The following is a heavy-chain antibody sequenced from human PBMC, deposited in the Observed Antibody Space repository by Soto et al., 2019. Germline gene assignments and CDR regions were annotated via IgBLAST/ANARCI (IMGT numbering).Heavy chain of an antibody. Sequence: QLQLQESGSGLVKPSKTLSLTCAVSGGSISSGGYSWSWIRQPPGKGLEWIGYIYHSGSTYYNPSLKSRVTVSVDRTKNQFSLKLSSVTAADTAVYYCARSLTGEDYGMDVWGQGTTVTVSS. J-gene: IGHJ6*02. CDR2: IYHSGST. CDR1: GGSISSGGYS. V-gene: IGHV4-30-2*01. CDR3: ARSLTGEDYGMDV. D-gene: IGHD7-27*01.